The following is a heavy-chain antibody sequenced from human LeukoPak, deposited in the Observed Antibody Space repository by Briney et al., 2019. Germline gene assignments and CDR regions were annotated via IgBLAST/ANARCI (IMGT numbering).Heavy chain of an antibody. Sequence: GGSLRLSCAASGFTFSSYGMPWVRQAPGKGLEWVAVISYDGSNKYYADSVKGRFTISRDNSKNTLYLQMNSLRAEDTAVYYCAKDPKPAYYYDSSGYGSPDYWGQGTLVTVSS. CDR3: AKDPKPAYYYDSSGYGSPDY. CDR1: GFTFSSYG. V-gene: IGHV3-30*18. CDR2: ISYDGSNK. J-gene: IGHJ4*02. D-gene: IGHD3-22*01.